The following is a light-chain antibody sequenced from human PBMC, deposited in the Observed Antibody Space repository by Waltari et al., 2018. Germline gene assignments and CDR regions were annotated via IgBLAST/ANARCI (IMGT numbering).Light chain of an antibody. V-gene: IGLV2-23*02. CDR1: IIDVGGYDY. J-gene: IGLJ2*01. CDR2: DVS. Sequence: QSALTQPASVSASPGQSITIPCTGTIIDVGGYDYVSWYQQHPGKAPKLLIYDVSERPSGVSNRFSGSKSGNTASLTISGLQAEDEADYYCCSYALFSTLVFGGGTKVTVL. CDR3: CSYALFSTLV.